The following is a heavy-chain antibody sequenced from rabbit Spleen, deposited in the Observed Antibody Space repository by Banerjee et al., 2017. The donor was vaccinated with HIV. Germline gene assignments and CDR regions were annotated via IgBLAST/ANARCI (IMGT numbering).Heavy chain of an antibody. D-gene: IGHD2-1*01. CDR1: EVSFSSSYW. CDR3: ARNSYGHYGHGSLDL. CDR2: IYTGSGTP. J-gene: IGHJ4*01. V-gene: IGHV1S45*01. Sequence: EQLEESGGDLVKRGASLTLTCTASEVSFSSSYWICWVRQEPGKGLEWIGCIYTGSGTPSYTSWAKGRFPITKTSTTTSTLQMTSLTSADTPTYYCARNSYGHYGHGSLDLWGPGTLVTVS.